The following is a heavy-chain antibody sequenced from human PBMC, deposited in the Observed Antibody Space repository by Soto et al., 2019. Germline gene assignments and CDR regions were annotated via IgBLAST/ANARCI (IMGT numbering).Heavy chain of an antibody. V-gene: IGHV3-23*01. CDR1: GFTFSNYA. CDR2: ISAGGGIT. J-gene: IGHJ4*02. D-gene: IGHD3-22*01. Sequence: EVQLLESGGGLVQPGGSLRLSCAASGFTFSNYAMIWVRQAPGKGLEWVSVISAGGGITYYADSVKGRFTISRDNSKNPVFLQMNSLRAEDTAVYYCARSSSYYYDPSGTFDYWGQGTLVTVSS. CDR3: ARSSSYYYDPSGTFDY.